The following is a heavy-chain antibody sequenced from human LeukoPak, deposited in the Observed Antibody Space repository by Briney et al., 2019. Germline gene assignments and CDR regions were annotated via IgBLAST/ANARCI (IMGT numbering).Heavy chain of an antibody. J-gene: IGHJ5*01. CDR3: ARDGTSRGNWFDS. CDR2: IYYTGST. V-gene: IGHV4-34*01. Sequence: PSETLSLTCAVYGGSFSGYYWGWIRQPPGKGLEWIASIYYTGSTYYNLSLKSRVTISVDTSKNQFSLQLSSVTAADTAVYYCARDGTSRGNWFDSWGQGTLVTVSS. D-gene: IGHD3-10*01. CDR1: GGSFSGYY.